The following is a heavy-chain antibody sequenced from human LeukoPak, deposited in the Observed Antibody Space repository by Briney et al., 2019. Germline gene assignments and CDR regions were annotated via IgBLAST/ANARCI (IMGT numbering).Heavy chain of an antibody. CDR2: IYYSGST. J-gene: IGHJ4*02. D-gene: IGHD3-3*01. CDR3: ARVVSDDFWSGYPDY. Sequence: PSETLSLTCTVSGGSISSYYWSWIRQPPGKGLEWIGYIYYSGSTNYNPSLKSRVTISVDTPKNQFSLKLSSVTAADTAVYYCARVVSDDFWSGYPDYWGQGTLVTVSS. CDR1: GGSISSYY. V-gene: IGHV4-59*01.